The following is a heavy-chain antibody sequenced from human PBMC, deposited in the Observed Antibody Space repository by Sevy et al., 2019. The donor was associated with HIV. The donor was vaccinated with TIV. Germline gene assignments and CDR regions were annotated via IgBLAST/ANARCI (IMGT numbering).Heavy chain of an antibody. Sequence: GGSLRLSCAASGFTFSSYSMNWVRQAPGKGLEWVSSISSSSSYIYYADSVKGRFTISRDNAKNSLYLQMNSLRAEDTAMYYCARTSLPYCGGDCYAFDIWGQGTMVTVSS. D-gene: IGHD2-21*02. CDR1: GFTFSSYS. CDR3: ARTSLPYCGGDCYAFDI. CDR2: ISSSSSYI. J-gene: IGHJ3*02. V-gene: IGHV3-21*01.